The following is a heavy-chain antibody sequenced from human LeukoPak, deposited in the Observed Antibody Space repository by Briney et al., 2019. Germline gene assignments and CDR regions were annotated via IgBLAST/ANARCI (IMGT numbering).Heavy chain of an antibody. J-gene: IGHJ4*02. CDR2: IHGSGSP. CDR1: GGSMSGYY. CDR3: ARRRGDYGEGEFNY. V-gene: IGHV4-4*09. Sequence: PSETLSLTCTVTGGSMSGYYWTWIRQPPGGGLEWIGHIHGSGSPMYNPSLQSRVTRSIDASKNQFSLSPSPATATDTAFDYCARRRGDYGEGEFNYWGQGTLVTVSS. D-gene: IGHD4-17*01.